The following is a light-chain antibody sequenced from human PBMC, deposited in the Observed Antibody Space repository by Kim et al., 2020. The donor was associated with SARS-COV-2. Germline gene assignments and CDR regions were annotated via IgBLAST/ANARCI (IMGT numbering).Light chain of an antibody. CDR3: QQYNNWPLPCT. J-gene: IGKJ2*02. Sequence: SPGERATRSCRASQSFGTNLAWYQQKPGQAPRLLLYGTSIRATGIPARFSGSGSGTEFTLTISSLQSEDFAVYYCQQYNNWPLPCTFGQGTRLEIK. V-gene: IGKV3-15*01. CDR2: GTS. CDR1: QSFGTN.